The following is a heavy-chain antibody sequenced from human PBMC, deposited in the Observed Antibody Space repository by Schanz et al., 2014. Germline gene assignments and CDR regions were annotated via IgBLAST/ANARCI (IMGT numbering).Heavy chain of an antibody. CDR2: INPNSGDT. CDR3: ARGGYSSGWYDRDIAHFDY. J-gene: IGHJ4*02. Sequence: QVQLVQSGAEVKKPGASVKVSCKASGYTTFTDYYIHWVRQAPGQGLEWMGWINPNSGDTNYAQKFQGWVTMTRDTSISTAYMEVSRLKSDDTAVYYCARGGYSSGWYDRDIAHFDYWGQGTLLIVSS. V-gene: IGHV1-2*04. D-gene: IGHD6-19*01. CDR1: GYTTFTDYY.